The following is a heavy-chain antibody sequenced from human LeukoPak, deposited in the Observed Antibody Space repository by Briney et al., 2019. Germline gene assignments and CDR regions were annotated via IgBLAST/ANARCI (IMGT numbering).Heavy chain of an antibody. Sequence: ASVKVSCKASGYTFTSYGISWVRQAPGQGLEWMGWISAYNGNTNYAQKLQGRATMTTDTSTSTAYMELRSLRSDDTAVYYCARDRQWLVGYYGMDVWGQGTTVTVSS. V-gene: IGHV1-18*01. CDR3: ARDRQWLVGYYGMDV. D-gene: IGHD6-19*01. CDR2: ISAYNGNT. CDR1: GYTFTSYG. J-gene: IGHJ6*02.